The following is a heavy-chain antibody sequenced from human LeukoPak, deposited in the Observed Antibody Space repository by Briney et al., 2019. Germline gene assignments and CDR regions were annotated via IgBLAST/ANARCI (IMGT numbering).Heavy chain of an antibody. CDR1: GFTYCIYA. J-gene: IGHJ3*02. V-gene: IGHV3-23*01. D-gene: IGHD3-10*01. CDR2: ISGGGGST. Sequence: GGSLRLSCAVSGFTYCIYATSWVRQARGKGREWVLAISGGGGSTYCADSVNGRFTISRDNSKHTLYLQMNSRRAEDTAVYYCAKGSGVVRGVHDAFDIWGEGTMVTVSS. CDR3: AKGSGVVRGVHDAFDI.